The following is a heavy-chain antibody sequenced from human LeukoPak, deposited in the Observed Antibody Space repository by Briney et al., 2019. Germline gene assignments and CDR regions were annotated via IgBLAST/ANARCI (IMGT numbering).Heavy chain of an antibody. Sequence: GGSLRLSCAASGFAFSNYAMNWVRQAPGKGLEWVSVIRSSGSGGSTYYADSVKGRFTISRDNSKNTLYLQMNSLRAEDTAVYYCANPPGYDSSVYYPTSFDYWGQGTLVTVSA. D-gene: IGHD3-22*01. CDR2: IRSSGSGGST. CDR1: GFAFSNYA. CDR3: ANPPGYDSSVYYPTSFDY. J-gene: IGHJ4*02. V-gene: IGHV3-23*01.